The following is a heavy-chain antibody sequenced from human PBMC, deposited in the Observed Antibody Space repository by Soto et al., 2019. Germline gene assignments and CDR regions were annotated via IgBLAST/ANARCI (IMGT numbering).Heavy chain of an antibody. Sequence: PSETLSLTCAVYGGSFSGYYWSWIRQPPGKGLEWIGEINHSGSTNYNPSLKSRVTISVDTSKNQFSLKLSSVTAADTAVYYCATSSSSFYYCGMDVWGQGTTVTVSS. CDR2: INHSGST. V-gene: IGHV4-34*01. D-gene: IGHD6-6*01. CDR3: ATSSSSFYYCGMDV. J-gene: IGHJ6*02. CDR1: GGSFSGYY.